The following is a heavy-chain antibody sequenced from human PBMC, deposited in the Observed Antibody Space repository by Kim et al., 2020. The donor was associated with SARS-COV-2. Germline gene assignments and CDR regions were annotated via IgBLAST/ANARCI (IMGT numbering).Heavy chain of an antibody. D-gene: IGHD3-22*01. J-gene: IGHJ4*02. V-gene: IGHV3-23*01. CDR3: ARDEGYYYDSSGYRLFDY. Sequence: KGRFTISRDNSENALYLQMNSLRAEAAAVYYCARDEGYYYDSSGYRLFDYWGQGTLVTVSS.